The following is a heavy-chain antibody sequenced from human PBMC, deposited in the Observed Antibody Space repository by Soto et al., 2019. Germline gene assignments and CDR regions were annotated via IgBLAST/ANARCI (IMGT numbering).Heavy chain of an antibody. CDR3: SRTTRF. Sequence: SDTLSLTCTVSGGSIRSGGYYWSWIRQHPGKGLEWIGYIYYSGSTYYNPSLKSRVTISVDTSKNQFSLKLSSVTAADTSLYYCSRTTRFWGQGTLVTVSS. D-gene: IGHD4-17*01. CDR2: IYYSGST. J-gene: IGHJ4*02. V-gene: IGHV4-31*03. CDR1: GGSIRSGGYY.